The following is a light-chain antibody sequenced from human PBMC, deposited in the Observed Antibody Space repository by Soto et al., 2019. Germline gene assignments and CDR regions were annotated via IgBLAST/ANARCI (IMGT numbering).Light chain of an antibody. CDR2: AAS. V-gene: IGKV1-9*01. CDR1: RGISSY. CDR3: QQVNSYPLT. Sequence: DIQLTQSPSFLSASVGDRVTITCRASRGISSYLAWYQQKPGKVPKLLIYAASTLQSGVPSRFSGSGSGTEFTLTISSLQPEDVATYYCQQVNSYPLTFGGGTKVEIK. J-gene: IGKJ4*01.